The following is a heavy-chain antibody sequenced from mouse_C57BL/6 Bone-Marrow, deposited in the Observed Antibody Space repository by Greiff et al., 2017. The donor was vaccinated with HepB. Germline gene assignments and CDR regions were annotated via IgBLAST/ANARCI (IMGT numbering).Heavy chain of an antibody. CDR2: IYPGSGNT. J-gene: IGHJ2*01. CDR1: GYTFTDYY. V-gene: IGHV1-76*01. D-gene: IGHD1-1*01. Sequence: QVQLQQSGAELVRPGASVKLSCKASGYTFTDYYINWVKQRPGQGLEWIARIYPGSGNTYYNEKFKGKATLTAEKSSSTAYMQLSSLTSEDSAVYFCAREGTTVVADYWGQGTTLTVSS. CDR3: AREGTTVVADY.